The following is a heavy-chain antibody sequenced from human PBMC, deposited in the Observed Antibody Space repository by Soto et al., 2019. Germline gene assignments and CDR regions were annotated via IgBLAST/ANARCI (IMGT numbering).Heavy chain of an antibody. CDR2: IFYNGST. Sequence: QVQLHESGPGLVKPSETLSLTCTVSGGSVSSGSYYWSWIRQPPGKGLEFIGYIFYNGSTNYNPSLESRVTMSVDTSRDQFSLRLSSVTAPDTAFYYCARGVTMITGFDYWGQGSLVTVSS. J-gene: IGHJ4*02. V-gene: IGHV4-61*01. D-gene: IGHD3-22*01. CDR1: GGSVSSGSYY. CDR3: ARGVTMITGFDY.